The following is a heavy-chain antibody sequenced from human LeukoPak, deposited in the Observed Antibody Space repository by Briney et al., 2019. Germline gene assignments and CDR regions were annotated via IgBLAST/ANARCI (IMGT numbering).Heavy chain of an antibody. D-gene: IGHD2-15*01. J-gene: IGHJ4*02. V-gene: IGHV1-69*05. CDR1: GGTFSSYA. CDR2: IIPIFGTA. CDR3: AGRGSYFTY. Sequence: GASVRVSCKASGGTFSSYAISWVRQAPGQGLEWMGGIIPIFGTANYAQTFQGRVTITTDEATSTAYMELSSLRSEDTAVYYCAGRGSYFTYWGQGTLVTVSS.